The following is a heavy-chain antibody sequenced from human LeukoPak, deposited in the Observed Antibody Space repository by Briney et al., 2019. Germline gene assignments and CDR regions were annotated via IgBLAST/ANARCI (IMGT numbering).Heavy chain of an antibody. Sequence: PGRSLRLSCAASGFTFSSYGMHWVRQAPGKGLEWVSVIYSGGSTYYADSVKGRFTISRDNSKNTLYLQMNSLRAEDTAVYYCAREDGAAIDYWGQGTLVTVSS. CDR2: IYSGGST. D-gene: IGHD2-15*01. CDR3: AREDGAAIDY. CDR1: GFTFSSYG. V-gene: IGHV3-66*01. J-gene: IGHJ4*02.